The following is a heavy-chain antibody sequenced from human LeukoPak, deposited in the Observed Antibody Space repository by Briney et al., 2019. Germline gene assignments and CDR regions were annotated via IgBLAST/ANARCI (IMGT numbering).Heavy chain of an antibody. D-gene: IGHD3-10*01. V-gene: IGHV4-59*01. CDR1: GGSISSDH. Sequence: SETLSLTCPVSGGSISSDHWSWIRQPPGKGLEWIAFISYSGSPDYNPSLKSRVTISIDTSKNQFSLKLTSVTYADTAVYYCARDPYDSGIWGQGTLVTVSS. J-gene: IGHJ4*02. CDR3: ARDPYDSGI. CDR2: ISYSGSP.